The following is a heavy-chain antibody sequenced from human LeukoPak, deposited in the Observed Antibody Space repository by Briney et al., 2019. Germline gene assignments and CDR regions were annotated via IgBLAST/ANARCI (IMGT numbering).Heavy chain of an antibody. CDR3: AKVDYYGSGSYPATFDP. V-gene: IGHV3-53*01. CDR2: IYSGGST. Sequence: GGSLRLSCAASGFTVSSNYMSRVRQAPGKGLEWVSVIYSGGSTYYADSVKGRFTISRDNSKNTLYLQMNSLRAEDTAVYYCAKVDYYGSGSYPATFDPWGQGTLVTVSS. D-gene: IGHD3-10*01. J-gene: IGHJ5*02. CDR1: GFTVSSNY.